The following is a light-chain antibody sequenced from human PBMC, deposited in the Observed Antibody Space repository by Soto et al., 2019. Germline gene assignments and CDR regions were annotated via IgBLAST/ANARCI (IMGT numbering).Light chain of an antibody. CDR1: QSVSSY. V-gene: IGKV3-11*01. CDR2: DAS. J-gene: IGKJ1*01. Sequence: EIVLTHSPGTLSLSPCERATLSFRASQSVSSYLAWYQQKPGQAPRLLIYDASNRATGIPARFSGSGSGTDFTLTISSLEPEDFAVYYCQQRSNWPKTFGQGTKVDIK. CDR3: QQRSNWPKT.